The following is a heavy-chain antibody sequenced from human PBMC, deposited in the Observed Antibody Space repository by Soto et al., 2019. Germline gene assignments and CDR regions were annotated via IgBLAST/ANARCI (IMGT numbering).Heavy chain of an antibody. J-gene: IGHJ4*01. CDR3: ARDPYYYDSSGYYDPSFHYFDY. D-gene: IGHD3-22*01. CDR1: GGTFSSYA. CDR2: IIPIFGTA. Sequence: SVKVSCKASGGTFSSYAISWVRQAPGQGLEWMGGIIPIFGTANYAQKFQGRVTITADESTSTAYMELSSLRSEDTAVYYCARDPYYYDSSGYYDPSFHYFDYWGQ. V-gene: IGHV1-69*13.